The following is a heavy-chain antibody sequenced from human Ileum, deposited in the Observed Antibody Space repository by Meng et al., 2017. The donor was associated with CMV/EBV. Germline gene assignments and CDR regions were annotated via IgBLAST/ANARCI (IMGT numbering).Heavy chain of an antibody. D-gene: IGHD5-18*01. V-gene: IGHV4-39*07. CDR3: ARADTGMVIDY. J-gene: IGHJ4*02. CDR1: GGSVSSASNF. CDR2: IYFRGNT. Sequence: LRLSCPVSGGSVSSASNFWTWIRQPPGRGLEWIGNIYFRGNTPFHPSLGGQLNKSMDTSKNRISLKVSSVTVADTGVYYSARADTGMVIDYWGQGALVTVSS.